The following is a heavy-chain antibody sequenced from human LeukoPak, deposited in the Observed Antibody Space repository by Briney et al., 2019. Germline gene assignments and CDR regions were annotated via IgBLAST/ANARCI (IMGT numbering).Heavy chain of an antibody. V-gene: IGHV1-18*01. CDR3: ARDTRLRLGELSLWAADY. CDR1: GYTFTSYG. Sequence: ASVKVSCKASGYTFTSYGISWVRQAPGQGLEWMGWISAYNGNTNYVQKLQGRDTMTTDTSTSTAYMELRSLRSDDTAVYYCARDTRLRLGELSLWAADYWGQGTLVTVSS. D-gene: IGHD3-16*02. CDR2: ISAYNGNT. J-gene: IGHJ4*02.